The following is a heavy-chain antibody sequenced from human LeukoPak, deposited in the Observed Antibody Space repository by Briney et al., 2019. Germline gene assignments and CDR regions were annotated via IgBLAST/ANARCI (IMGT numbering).Heavy chain of an antibody. V-gene: IGHV1-69*06. J-gene: IGHJ6*04. CDR2: IITIFGTA. CDR3: ARPDSSSYLSYGMDV. D-gene: IGHD6-13*01. CDR1: GGTFSSYA. Sequence: ASAKVSCKASGGTFSSYAISWVPDTPRERLEWMGGIITIFGTANYAQKFQGRVTITADKSTSTAYMELSSLRSEDTAVYYCARPDSSSYLSYGMDVWGKGTTVTVSS.